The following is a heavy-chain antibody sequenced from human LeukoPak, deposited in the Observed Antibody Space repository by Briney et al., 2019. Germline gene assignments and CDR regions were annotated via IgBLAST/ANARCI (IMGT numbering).Heavy chain of an antibody. J-gene: IGHJ4*02. Sequence: ASETLSLTCTVSGGPISSSSYYWGWIRQPPGKGLEWIGSIYYSGSTYYNPSFKSRVTISVDTSKNQFSLKLSSVTAADSAVYYCARQCSSTSCYLLDYWGQGTLVTVSS. CDR1: GGPISSSSYY. CDR2: IYYSGST. CDR3: ARQCSSTSCYLLDY. V-gene: IGHV4-39*01. D-gene: IGHD2-2*01.